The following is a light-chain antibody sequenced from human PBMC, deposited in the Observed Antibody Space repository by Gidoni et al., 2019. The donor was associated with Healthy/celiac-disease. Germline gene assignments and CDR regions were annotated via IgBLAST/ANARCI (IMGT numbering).Light chain of an antibody. CDR1: QGIRSY. CDR2: AAS. V-gene: IGKV1-8*01. CDR3: QQYYSYPRT. J-gene: IGKJ4*01. Sequence: AIRMTQSQSSFSASTGDRVTITCRASQGIRSYLAWYQQKPGKAPKLLIYAASTLQSGVPSRFSGSGSGTDFTLTISCLQSEDFATYYCQQYYSYPRTFGGXTKVEIK.